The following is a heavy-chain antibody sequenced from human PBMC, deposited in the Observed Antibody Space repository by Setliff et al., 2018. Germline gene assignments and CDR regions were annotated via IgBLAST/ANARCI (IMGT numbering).Heavy chain of an antibody. CDR1: GGSISSSNYF. J-gene: IGHJ4*02. CDR2: ISYSGST. V-gene: IGHV4-39*01. Sequence: PSETLSLTCTVSGGSISSSNYFWGWIRQPPGKGLEWIGSISYSGSTYYNPSLNSRVTISVDTAQNQFSLRLTSVTAADTAVYYCARTGTYRYFDYWGQGALVTVSS. D-gene: IGHD1-1*01. CDR3: ARTGTYRYFDY.